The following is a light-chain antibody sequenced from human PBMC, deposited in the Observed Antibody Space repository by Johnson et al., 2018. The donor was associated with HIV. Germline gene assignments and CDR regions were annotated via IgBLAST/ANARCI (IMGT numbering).Light chain of an antibody. V-gene: IGLV1-51*01. CDR3: ATWDNSLKGV. J-gene: IGLJ1*01. CDR1: SSNIGNNY. CDR2: DNN. Sequence: SVLTQPPSVSAAPGQKVTICCSGSSSNIGNNYVSWYQQLQGTAPKLLIYDNNKRPSGIPDRFSGSKSGTSATLDITGLQTGDEADYYCATWDNSLKGVFGTGTKVTVL.